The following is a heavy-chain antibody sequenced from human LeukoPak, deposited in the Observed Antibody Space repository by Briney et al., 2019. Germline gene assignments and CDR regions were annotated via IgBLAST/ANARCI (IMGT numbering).Heavy chain of an antibody. J-gene: IGHJ4*02. V-gene: IGHV1-46*01. CDR2: INPSGGST. Sequence: ASVKVSCKPSGYTFTSYYIHWVRQAPGQGLEWMGIINPSGGSTSYAQKFQGRVTTTRDTSTSTVYMELSSLRSEDTAVYYCARARSITMIVVVILDYWGQGTLVTVSS. CDR3: ARARSITMIVVVILDY. CDR1: GYTFTSYY. D-gene: IGHD3-22*01.